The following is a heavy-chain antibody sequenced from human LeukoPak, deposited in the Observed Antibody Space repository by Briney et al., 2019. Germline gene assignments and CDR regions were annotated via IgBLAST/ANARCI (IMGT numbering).Heavy chain of an antibody. D-gene: IGHD3-16*01. V-gene: IGHV3-7*01. J-gene: IGHJ2*01. CDR2: VKQDGREE. CDR1: GVMISSYY. CDR3: VRERGGGYNDAYGRPVDHGYFDH. Sequence: GGSLRLSCSVSGVMISSYYMSWVRQPPGKGLEWLANVKQDGREEYYVDSVKGRFTISRNNARNSLFLHMRIMRPDDTAVYYWVRERGGGYNDAYGRPVDHGYFDHWGRGALVTVSS.